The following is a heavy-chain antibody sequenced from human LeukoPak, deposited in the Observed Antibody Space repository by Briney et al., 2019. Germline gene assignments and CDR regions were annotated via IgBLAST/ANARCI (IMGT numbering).Heavy chain of an antibody. CDR3: AKITKALRDAFDI. V-gene: IGHV3-23*01. CDR2: ISGSGGST. D-gene: IGHD3-10*01. CDR1: GFTFSSYA. Sequence: GGSLRLSCAASGFTFSSYAMSWVRQAPGKGLEWVSAISGSGGSTYYADSVKGRSTISRDNSKNTLYLQMNSLRAEDTAVYYCAKITKALRDAFDIWGQGTMVTVSS. J-gene: IGHJ3*02.